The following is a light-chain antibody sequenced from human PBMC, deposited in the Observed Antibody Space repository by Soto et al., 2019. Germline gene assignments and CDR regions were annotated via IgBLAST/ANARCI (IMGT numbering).Light chain of an antibody. CDR2: DAS. V-gene: IGKV3-11*01. CDR3: QQRSNWPLIT. J-gene: IGKJ5*01. CDR1: QSVSSS. Sequence: EIVLTQSPATLSLSPGERATLSCRASQSVSSSLAWYQQNPGQAPRLLIYDASNRATGIPARFSGRGSGTDFTLTISSLEPEDFAVYYCQQRSNWPLITFGQGTRLEI.